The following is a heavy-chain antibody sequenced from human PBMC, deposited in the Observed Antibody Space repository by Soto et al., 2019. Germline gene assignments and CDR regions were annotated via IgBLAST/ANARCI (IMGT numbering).Heavy chain of an antibody. Sequence: LRLSCSASGFTFSSYAMHWVRQAPGKGLEWVAVISYDGSNKYYADSVKGRFTISRDNSKNTLYLQMNSLRAEDTAVYYCARDKYYDSSGSPGYWGQGTLVTVSS. CDR2: ISYDGSNK. V-gene: IGHV3-30-3*01. CDR1: GFTFSSYA. CDR3: ARDKYYDSSGSPGY. J-gene: IGHJ4*02. D-gene: IGHD3-22*01.